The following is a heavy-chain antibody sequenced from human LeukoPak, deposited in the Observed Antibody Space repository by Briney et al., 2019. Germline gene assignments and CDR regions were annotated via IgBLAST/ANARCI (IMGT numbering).Heavy chain of an antibody. CDR3: ARSDSSGPARGIQH. V-gene: IGHV5-51*01. Sequence: GESLKISCKGSGYNFTNYWIGWVRQMPGKGQESMGIIYPGDSHISYSPSFQGQVTISADKSISTAYLRWSSLKASDTAMYYCARSDSSGPARGIQHWGQGTLVTVSS. CDR1: GYNFTNYW. CDR2: IYPGDSHI. D-gene: IGHD3-22*01. J-gene: IGHJ1*01.